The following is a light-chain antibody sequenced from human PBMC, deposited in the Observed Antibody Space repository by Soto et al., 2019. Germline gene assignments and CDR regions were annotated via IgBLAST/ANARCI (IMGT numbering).Light chain of an antibody. CDR3: AAWDDSLNGVV. CDR2: SNN. Sequence: QSVLTQPPSASGTPGQRVTISCSGSSSNIGTNTVNLYQQLPGTAPKLLIYSNNQRPSGVPDRFSCSKSGTSASLAISGLQSEDEADYYCAAWDDSLNGVVLGGGTKLTVL. V-gene: IGLV1-44*01. CDR1: SSNIGTNT. J-gene: IGLJ2*01.